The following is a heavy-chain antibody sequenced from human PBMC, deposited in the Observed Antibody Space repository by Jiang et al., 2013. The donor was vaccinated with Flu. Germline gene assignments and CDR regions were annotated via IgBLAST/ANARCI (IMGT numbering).Heavy chain of an antibody. D-gene: IGHD6-13*01. CDR1: GGSISSSNW. Sequence: GSGLVKPSGTLSLTCAVSGGSISSSNWWSWVRQPPGKGLEWIGEIYHSGSTNYNPSLKSRVTISVDKSKNQFSLKLSSVTAADTAVYYCARVLGGSSRSAFDIWGQGTMVTVSS. V-gene: IGHV4-4*02. CDR2: IYHSGST. CDR3: ARVLGGSSRSAFDI. J-gene: IGHJ3*02.